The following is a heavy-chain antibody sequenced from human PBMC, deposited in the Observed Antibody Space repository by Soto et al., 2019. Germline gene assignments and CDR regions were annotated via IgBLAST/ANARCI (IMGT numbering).Heavy chain of an antibody. D-gene: IGHD3-10*01. V-gene: IGHV3-21*01. CDR1: GFTFSSYS. CDR2: ISSSSSTI. J-gene: IGHJ4*02. CDR3: ARAGYGSGGGYFDY. Sequence: EVQLVESGGGLVKPGGSLRLSCAASGFTFSSYSMNWVRQAPGRGLEWVSSISSSSSTIYSADSVKGRFTISRDNAKKSLYLQRERLRAEGTAVYYCARAGYGSGGGYFDYWGQGTLVPVSS.